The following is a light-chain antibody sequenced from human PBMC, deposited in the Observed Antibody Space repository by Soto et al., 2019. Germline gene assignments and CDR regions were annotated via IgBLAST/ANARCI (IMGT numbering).Light chain of an antibody. Sequence: DIQMTQSPSSLSPSVGDRVTITCRASRSISDWLAWYQQKPGKAPELLIFDASNLKSGVSSRFSGNGSGTEFTLTISRLQPDDVATYYCLQYSSHSWTFGQGTKVDIK. CDR3: LQYSSHSWT. J-gene: IGKJ1*01. CDR2: DAS. V-gene: IGKV1-5*01. CDR1: RSISDW.